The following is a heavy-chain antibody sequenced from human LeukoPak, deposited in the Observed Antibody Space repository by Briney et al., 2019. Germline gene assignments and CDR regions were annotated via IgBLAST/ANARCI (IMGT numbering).Heavy chain of an antibody. CDR3: AREDYKQHLVVPASIYYYYYGMDV. CDR2: INAGNGNT. Sequence: ASVKVSCKASGYTFTSYAMHWVRQAPGQRLEWMGWINAGNGNTKYSQKFQGRVTITRDTSASTAYMELSSLRSEDTAVYYCAREDYKQHLVVPASIYYYYYGMDVWGQGTTVTVSS. D-gene: IGHD2-2*01. V-gene: IGHV1-3*01. CDR1: GYTFTSYA. J-gene: IGHJ6*02.